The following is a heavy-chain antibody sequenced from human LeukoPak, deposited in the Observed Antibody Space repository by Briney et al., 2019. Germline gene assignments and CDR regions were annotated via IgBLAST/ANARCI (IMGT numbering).Heavy chain of an antibody. CDR1: GYTFSGYY. CDR3: ARAEISVTTGDLDL. V-gene: IGHV1-2*02. D-gene: IGHD4-17*01. CDR2: INPHSGYT. Sequence: ASVKVSCKASGYTFSGYYIHWVRQAPGQGLEWVGWINPHSGYTKFAQKFQGRVTMTRDTSSRTAYMELKRLASDDTAVYYCARAEISVTTGDLDLWGQGALVIVSS. J-gene: IGHJ5*02.